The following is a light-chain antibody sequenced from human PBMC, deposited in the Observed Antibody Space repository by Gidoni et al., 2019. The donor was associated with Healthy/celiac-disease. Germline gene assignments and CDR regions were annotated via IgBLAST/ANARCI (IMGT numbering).Light chain of an antibody. V-gene: IGLV2-14*01. J-gene: IGLJ3*02. CDR3: SSYTSSSTV. CDR2: EVS. CDR1: SSDVGGYNY. Sequence: QSALTQPDSVSGSPGQSITHSCTVTSSDVGGYNYVSWYQQHPGKAPKLMIYEVSKRPSGVSNRFSGSKSGNTASLTISGLQAEDEADYYCSSYTSSSTVFGGVPQLTVL.